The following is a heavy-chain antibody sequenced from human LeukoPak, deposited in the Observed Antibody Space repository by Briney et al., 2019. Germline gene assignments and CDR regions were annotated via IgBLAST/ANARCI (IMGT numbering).Heavy chain of an antibody. CDR3: ARDPSAYDLAASGYYYYMDV. Sequence: ASVKVSCKASGYTFTSYYMHWVRQAPGQGLEWMGIINPGGGSTSYAQKFQGRVTMTRDTSTSTVYMALSSLRSEDTAVYYCARDPSAYDLAASGYYYYMDVWGKGTTVTVSS. D-gene: IGHD3-3*01. CDR1: GYTFTSYY. J-gene: IGHJ6*03. V-gene: IGHV1-46*01. CDR2: INPGGGST.